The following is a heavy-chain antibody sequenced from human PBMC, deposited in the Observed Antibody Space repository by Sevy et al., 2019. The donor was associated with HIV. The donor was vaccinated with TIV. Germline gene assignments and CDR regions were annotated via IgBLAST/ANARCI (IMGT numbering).Heavy chain of an antibody. V-gene: IGHV3-49*04. D-gene: IGHD3-3*01. J-gene: IGHJ4*02. CDR2: IRSKAYGGTT. Sequence: GSLRLSCTASGFTFGDYAMSWVRQAPGKGLEWVGFIRSKAYGGTTEYAASVKGRFTISRDDSKSIAYLQMNSLKTEDTAVYYCTRSGYFFDYWGQGTLVTVSS. CDR3: TRSGYFFDY. CDR1: GFTFGDYA.